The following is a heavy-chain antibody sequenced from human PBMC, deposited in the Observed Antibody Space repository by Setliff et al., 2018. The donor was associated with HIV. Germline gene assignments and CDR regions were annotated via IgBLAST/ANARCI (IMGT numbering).Heavy chain of an antibody. V-gene: IGHV3-7*01. D-gene: IGHD5-18*01. Sequence: GGSLRLSCAASGFTFRSFGMHWVRQTPGKGLEWVANIKQDGSEKYYVESVKGRFTISRDNANNSLYLQMNSLRAEDTAVYYCARGARGYSYGWGQGTLVTVSS. J-gene: IGHJ4*02. CDR1: GFTFRSFG. CDR3: ARGARGYSYG. CDR2: IKQDGSEK.